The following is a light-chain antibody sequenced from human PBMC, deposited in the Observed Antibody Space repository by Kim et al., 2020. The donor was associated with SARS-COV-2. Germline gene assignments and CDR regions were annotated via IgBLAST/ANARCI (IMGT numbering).Light chain of an antibody. CDR2: SND. CDR3: AAWDDSLKGSV. CDR1: ISNIGSNV. Sequence: GQRVTISFSGSISNIGSNVVTWYQQLPGTAPKLLMYSNDYRPSGVPDRFSGSKSGTSASLAISGLQSEDEADYYCAAWDDSLKGSVFGGGTQLTVL. V-gene: IGLV1-44*01. J-gene: IGLJ3*02.